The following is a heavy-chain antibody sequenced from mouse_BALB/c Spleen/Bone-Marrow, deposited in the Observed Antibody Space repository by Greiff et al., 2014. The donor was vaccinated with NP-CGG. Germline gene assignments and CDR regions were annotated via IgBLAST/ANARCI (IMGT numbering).Heavy chain of an antibody. D-gene: IGHD6-1*01. V-gene: IGHV7-3*02. Sequence: DVKLVESGGGLVQPGGSLRLSCTTSGFTSTDYFMTWVRQPPGKALEWLGFIRNKPSGYTTEYNPSVKGRFSISRDNSQGIFYLQMNTLRAEDSAIYYCARDYNGYFDFWGQGTTLTVSS. J-gene: IGHJ2*01. CDR1: GFTSTDYF. CDR2: IRNKPSGYTT. CDR3: ARDYNGYFDF.